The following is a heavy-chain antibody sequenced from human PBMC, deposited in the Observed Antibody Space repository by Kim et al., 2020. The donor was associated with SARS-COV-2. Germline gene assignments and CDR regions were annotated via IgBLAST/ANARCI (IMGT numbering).Heavy chain of an antibody. V-gene: IGHV4-61*01. CDR1: GGSVSSGSYY. Sequence: SETLSLTCTVSGGSVSSGSYYWSWIRQPPGKGLEWIGYIYYSGSTNYNPSLKSRVTISVDTSKNQFSLKLSSVTAADTAVYYCARESVPLWGSETNWGQGTLVTVSS. D-gene: IGHD7-27*01. J-gene: IGHJ4*02. CDR3: ARESVPLWGSETN. CDR2: IYYSGST.